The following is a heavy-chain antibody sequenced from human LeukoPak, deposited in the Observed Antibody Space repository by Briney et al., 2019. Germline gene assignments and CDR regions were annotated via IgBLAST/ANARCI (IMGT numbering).Heavy chain of an antibody. D-gene: IGHD5-24*01. CDR1: GFIFDDYS. CDR3: AKSGYNRFDY. CDR2: ITWNGGSA. Sequence: GGSLRLSCAASGFIFDDYSMHWVRQAPGKGLEWVSLITWNGGSAYYADSVKGRFTISRDNSKSTLYLQINSLRAEDTAVYYCAKSGYNRFDYWGQGTLVTVSS. V-gene: IGHV3-43D*03. J-gene: IGHJ4*02.